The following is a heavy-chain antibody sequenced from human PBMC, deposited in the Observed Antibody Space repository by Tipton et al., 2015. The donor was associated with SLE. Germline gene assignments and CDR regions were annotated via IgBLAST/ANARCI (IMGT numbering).Heavy chain of an antibody. V-gene: IGHV4-34*01. CDR2: IDHSRST. D-gene: IGHD3-10*01. Sequence: TLSLTCAVYGGSFSVHYWSWSWIRQPPGKGLEWIGEIDHSRSTNYNPSLKSRVTISVDTSKNQFSMNLSSVTAADTAVYYCARVDGSGTYRYYYYPMDVWGQGTTVTVSS. CDR1: GGSFSVHY. CDR3: ARVDGSGTYRYYYYPMDV. J-gene: IGHJ6*02.